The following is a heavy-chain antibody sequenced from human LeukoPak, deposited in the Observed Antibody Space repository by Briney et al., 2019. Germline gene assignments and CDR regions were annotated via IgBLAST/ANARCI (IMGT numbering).Heavy chain of an antibody. J-gene: IGHJ5*02. Sequence: SETLSLTCTVSGGSISSYYRSWIRQPPGKGLEWIGYIYYSGSTNYNPSLKSRVTISVDTSKNQFSLKLSSVTAADTAVYYCAREGSSDNWFDPWGQGTLVTVSS. CDR1: GGSISSYY. CDR2: IYYSGST. D-gene: IGHD6-6*01. V-gene: IGHV4-59*01. CDR3: AREGSSDNWFDP.